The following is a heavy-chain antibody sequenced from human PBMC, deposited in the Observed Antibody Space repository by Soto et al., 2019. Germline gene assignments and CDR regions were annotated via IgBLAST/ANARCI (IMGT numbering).Heavy chain of an antibody. V-gene: IGHV4-34*01. Sequence: SETLSLTCAVYGGSFSGYYWSWIRQPPGKGLEWIGEINHSGSTNYNPSLKSRVTISVDTSKNQFSLKLSSVTAADTAVYYCASNFVVVPAAPGGSYQNAFDIWGQGTMVTVSS. CDR2: INHSGST. CDR3: ASNFVVVPAAPGGSYQNAFDI. CDR1: GGSFSGYY. J-gene: IGHJ3*02. D-gene: IGHD2-2*01.